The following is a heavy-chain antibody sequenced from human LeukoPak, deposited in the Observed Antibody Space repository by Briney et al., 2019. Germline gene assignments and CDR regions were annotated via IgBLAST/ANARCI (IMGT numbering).Heavy chain of an antibody. D-gene: IGHD1-26*01. Sequence: GGSLRLSCAASGFTFSSNAMTWVRQAPGKGLECVSAITAGGTSTYYADSVKGRFTISRDNSKKTLYLQMNSLRAEDTAVYYCAKSQRGYYPRRTFYYYMDVWGKGTTVTVSS. CDR3: AKSQRGYYPRRTFYYYMDV. CDR2: ITAGGTST. CDR1: GFTFSSNA. J-gene: IGHJ6*03. V-gene: IGHV3-23*01.